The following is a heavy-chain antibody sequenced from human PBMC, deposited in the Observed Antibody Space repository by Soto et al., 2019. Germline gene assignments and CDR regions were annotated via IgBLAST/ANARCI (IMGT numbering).Heavy chain of an antibody. V-gene: IGHV1-69*13. CDR3: ATGPDSNGDNNY. CDR2: IIPIFGTA. Sequence: SVKVSCKASGGTFSSYAISWVRQAPGQGLEWMGGIIPIFGTANYAQKFQGRVTITADESTSTAYMELSSLRSEDAAVYYCATGPDSNGDNNYWGQGTTVTVSA. J-gene: IGHJ4*02. CDR1: GGTFSSYA. D-gene: IGHD3-22*01.